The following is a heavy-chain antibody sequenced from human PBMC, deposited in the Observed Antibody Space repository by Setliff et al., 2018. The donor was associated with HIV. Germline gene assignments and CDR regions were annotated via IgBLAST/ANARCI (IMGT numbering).Heavy chain of an antibody. J-gene: IGHJ3*02. V-gene: IGHV3-21*01. D-gene: IGHD3-22*01. Sequence: GGSLRLSCEASGFTFSIFSINWVRPPQGKGLEWVSSIISSSTNIYYADSVESLFTISRDTAKNSRYLQMNILRAEDTAVYYCARGRDYYDSGAQAFDIWGQGTMVTVSS. CDR1: GFTFSIFS. CDR3: ARGRDYYDSGAQAFDI. CDR2: IISSSTNI.